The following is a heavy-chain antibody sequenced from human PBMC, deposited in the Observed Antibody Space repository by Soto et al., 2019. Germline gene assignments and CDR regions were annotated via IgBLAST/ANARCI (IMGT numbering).Heavy chain of an antibody. CDR2: TYYTGDT. CDR1: GDSIESSSYF. J-gene: IGHJ6*03. CDR3: ARGPRRDSSSYQNYYYYIDG. Sequence: SETLSLACSVSGDSIESSSYFWGWVRRTPGKGLEWIGTTYYTGDTYYNPSLSSRVAISADMSKNKFSLKLSSVTAADTAVYYCARGPRRDSSSYQNYYYYIDGWGKGTTVTVSS. D-gene: IGHD6-6*01. V-gene: IGHV4-39*02.